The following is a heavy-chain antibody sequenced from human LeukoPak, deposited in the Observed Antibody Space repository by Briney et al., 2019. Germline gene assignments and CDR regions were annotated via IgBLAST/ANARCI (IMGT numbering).Heavy chain of an antibody. CDR2: ISYDGSNK. CDR3: AKDYYGSGSYFFDY. D-gene: IGHD3-10*01. CDR1: GFTFSSYA. Sequence: GGSLRLSCAASGFTFSSYAMHWVRQAPGKGLEWVAVISYDGSNKYYADSVKGRFTISRDNSKNTLYLQMNSLRAEDTAVYYCAKDYYGSGSYFFDYWGQGTLVTVSS. V-gene: IGHV3-30-3*01. J-gene: IGHJ4*02.